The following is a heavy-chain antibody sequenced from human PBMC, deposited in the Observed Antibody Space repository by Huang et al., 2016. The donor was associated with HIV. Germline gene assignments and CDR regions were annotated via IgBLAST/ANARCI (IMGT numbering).Heavy chain of an antibody. CDR2: SSAYSGDT. CDR3: ARDPKYHRIGYYRQRRGIDI. Sequence: QIQLMQSGPELKQPGASVKVSCKASGYTFTSYGITWVRQAPGQGPAWLGWSSAYSGDTEYAQKFQGRVTWTTDTSTNIAYMELRSLRSDDTAKYYCARDPKYHRIGYYRQRRGIDIWGQGTMVIVSS. D-gene: IGHD3-22*01. CDR1: GYTFTSYG. J-gene: IGHJ3*02. V-gene: IGHV1-18*01.